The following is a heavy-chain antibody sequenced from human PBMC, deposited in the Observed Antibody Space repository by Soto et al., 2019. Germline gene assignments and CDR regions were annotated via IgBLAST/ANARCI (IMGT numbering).Heavy chain of an antibody. Sequence: EVQLLESGGGLVQPGGSLRLSCAASGFTFSSYAMNWVRQAPGKGLEWVSTISGSGTYYGYSVKGRFTISSDSAKNKLYLVMNSLRAEDTAVYYCSKEGGYRYGSDHYYAMDVWGQGTTVTVSS. D-gene: IGHD5-18*01. CDR1: GFTFSSYA. CDR3: SKEGGYRYGSDHYYAMDV. CDR2: ISGSGT. J-gene: IGHJ6*02. V-gene: IGHV3-23*01.